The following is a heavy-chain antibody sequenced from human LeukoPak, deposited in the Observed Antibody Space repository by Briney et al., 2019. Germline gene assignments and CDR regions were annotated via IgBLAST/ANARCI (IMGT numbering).Heavy chain of an antibody. D-gene: IGHD3-22*01. J-gene: IGHJ5*02. Sequence: GASVKVSCKASGYTFTGYYMHWVRQAPGQGLEWMGWINPNSGGTNYAQKFQGRVTMTRDTSISIAYMELSRLRSDDTAVYYCARDVSDYYDSSGYYNWFDPWGQGTLVTVSS. CDR3: ARDVSDYYDSSGYYNWFDP. CDR1: GYTFTGYY. V-gene: IGHV1-2*02. CDR2: INPNSGGT.